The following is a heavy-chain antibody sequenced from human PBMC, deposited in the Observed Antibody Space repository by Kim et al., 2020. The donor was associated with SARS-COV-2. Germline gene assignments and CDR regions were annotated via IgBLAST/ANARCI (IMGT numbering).Heavy chain of an antibody. CDR1: GGSFSGYY. Sequence: SETLSLTCAVYGGSFSGYYWSWIRQPPGKGLEWIGEINHSGSTNYNPSLKSRVTISVDTSKNQFSLKLSSVTAADTAVYYCARGRDIVVVVAATLGSVDAFDIWGQGTMVTVSS. D-gene: IGHD2-15*01. CDR2: INHSGST. CDR3: ARGRDIVVVVAATLGSVDAFDI. V-gene: IGHV4-34*01. J-gene: IGHJ3*02.